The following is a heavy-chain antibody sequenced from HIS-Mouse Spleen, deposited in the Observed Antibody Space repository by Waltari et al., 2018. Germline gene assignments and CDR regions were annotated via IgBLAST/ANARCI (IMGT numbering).Heavy chain of an antibody. J-gene: IGHJ3*02. Sequence: QLQLQESGPGLVKPSETLSLTCTVSGGSIRRSSYYWGWIRQPPGKGLEWIGSIYYSGSTYYNPSLKSRVTISVDTSKNQFSLKLSSVTAADTAVYYCARDGYGGYGHDAFDIWGQGTMVTVSS. CDR2: IYYSGST. CDR1: GGSIRRSSYY. D-gene: IGHD5-12*01. CDR3: ARDGYGGYGHDAFDI. V-gene: IGHV4-39*07.